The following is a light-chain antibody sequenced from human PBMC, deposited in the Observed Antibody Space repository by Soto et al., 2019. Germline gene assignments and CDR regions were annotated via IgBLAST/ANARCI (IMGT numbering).Light chain of an antibody. V-gene: IGKV2-30*02. CDR1: QSLVHSSGNTY. Sequence: DVVMTQSPLSLPVTLGQPASISCRSSQSLVHSSGNTYLNWFLQRPGHSPRRVIYQVSNRDSGVPDRFSGSGSGIDFTLKISRVEADDVGVYYCMRGTYCPWTFGQGTRVEIK. J-gene: IGKJ1*01. CDR3: MRGTYCPWT. CDR2: QVS.